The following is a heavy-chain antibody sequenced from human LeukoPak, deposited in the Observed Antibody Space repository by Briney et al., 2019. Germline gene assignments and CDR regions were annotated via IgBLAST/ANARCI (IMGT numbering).Heavy chain of an antibody. CDR1: GFNFNHAW. V-gene: IGHV3-15*05. D-gene: IGHD1-1*01. Sequence: GGSLRLSCAASGFNFNHAWMTWVRQAPGKGLEWVGRIKSKNDGGTTDFAAPVKGRFTISRDDSKRMMFLEMNGLKTEDTAVYYCVGRPWNFDYWGQGTLVTVSS. CDR2: IKSKNDGGTT. J-gene: IGHJ4*02. CDR3: VGRPWNFDY.